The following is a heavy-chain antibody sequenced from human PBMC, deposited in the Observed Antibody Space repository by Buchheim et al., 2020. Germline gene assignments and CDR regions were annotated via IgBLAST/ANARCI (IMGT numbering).Heavy chain of an antibody. CDR3: ARERHLRYFDWLFENYYYYGMDV. J-gene: IGHJ6*02. CDR1: GFTVSSNY. D-gene: IGHD3-9*01. V-gene: IGHV3-66*01. Sequence: EVQLVESGGGLVQPGGSLRLSCAASGFTVSSNYMSWVRQAPGKGLEWVSVIYSGGSTYYADSVKGRFTISRDNSKNTLYLQMNSLRAEDTAVYYCARERHLRYFDWLFENYYYYGMDVWGQGTT. CDR2: IYSGGST.